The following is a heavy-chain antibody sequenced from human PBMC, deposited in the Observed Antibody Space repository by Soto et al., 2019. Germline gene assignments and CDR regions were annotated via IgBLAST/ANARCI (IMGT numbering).Heavy chain of an antibody. CDR1: GDTFTKYA. J-gene: IGHJ6*02. CDR2: LGAGRGNR. Sequence: ASVKVSCKASGDTFTKYAMHWVRQAPGQRLEWMAWLGAGRGNRKFSQKFQGRVTITKDTPASTVYMDLTSLRSEDTAVYYCAWGYSSSSDYYGMDVWGQGTTVTVSS. V-gene: IGHV1-3*01. CDR3: AWGYSSSSDYYGMDV. D-gene: IGHD6-13*01.